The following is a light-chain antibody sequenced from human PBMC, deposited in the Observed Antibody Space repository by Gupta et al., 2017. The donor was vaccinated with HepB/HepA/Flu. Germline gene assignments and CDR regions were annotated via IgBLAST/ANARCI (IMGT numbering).Light chain of an antibody. CDR1: QSVSSY. J-gene: IGKJ4*01. CDR2: DAS. Sequence: EIVLTQSPATLSLSPGERATLSCRASQSVSSYFAWYQQKPGQAPRLLIYDASNRATGIPARFCGSGSSTAFTLTTISLVPDEFAALYCHQRSTWRLTFGGGTKVEIK. CDR3: HQRSTWRLT. V-gene: IGKV3-11*01.